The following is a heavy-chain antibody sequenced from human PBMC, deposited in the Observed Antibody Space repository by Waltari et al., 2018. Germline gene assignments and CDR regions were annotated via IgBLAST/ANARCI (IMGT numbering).Heavy chain of an antibody. CDR3: ARDRVAARYGRWFDP. CDR2: IIPILGIA. J-gene: IGHJ5*02. Sequence: QVQLVQSGAEVKKPGSSVKVSCKASGGTFSSYTISRVRRAPGQGLEWLGRIIPILGIANYAQKFQGRVTITADKSTSTAYMELSSLRSEDTAVYYCARDRVAARYGRWFDPWGQGTLVTVSS. D-gene: IGHD6-13*01. V-gene: IGHV1-69*08. CDR1: GGTFSSYT.